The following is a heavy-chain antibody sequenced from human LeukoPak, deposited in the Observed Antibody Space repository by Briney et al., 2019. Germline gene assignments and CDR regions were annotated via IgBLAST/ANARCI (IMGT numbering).Heavy chain of an antibody. D-gene: IGHD3-10*01. CDR2: ISSSSSTI. J-gene: IGHJ4*02. CDR1: GFTFSSYS. Sequence: GGSLRLSCAASGFTFSSYSMNWVRQAPGKGLEWVSYISSSSSTIYYADSVKGRFTISRDNAKNSLYLQMNSLRAEDTAVYYCAREGETMYYYGSRYYFDYWGQGTLVTVSS. CDR3: AREGETMYYYGSRYYFDY. V-gene: IGHV3-48*01.